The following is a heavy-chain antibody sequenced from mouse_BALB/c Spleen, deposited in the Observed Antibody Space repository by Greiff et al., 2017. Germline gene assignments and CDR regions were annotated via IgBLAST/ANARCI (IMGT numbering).Heavy chain of an antibody. CDR1: GYTFTSYN. J-gene: IGHJ3*01. D-gene: IGHD2-3*01. V-gene: IGHV1-12*01. CDR3: ARSPSDGYYFAY. Sequence: LQQPGAELVKPGASVKMSCKASGYTFTSYNMHWVKQTPGQGLEWIGAIYPGNGDTSYNQKFKGKATLTADKSSSTAYMQLSSLTSEDSAVYYCARSPSDGYYFAYCGQGTLVTVSA. CDR2: IYPGNGDT.